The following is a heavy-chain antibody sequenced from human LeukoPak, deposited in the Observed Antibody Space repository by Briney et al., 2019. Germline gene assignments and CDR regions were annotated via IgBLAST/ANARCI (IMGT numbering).Heavy chain of an antibody. V-gene: IGHV1-2*02. J-gene: IGHJ4*02. CDR1: GYTFTGYY. D-gene: IGHD6-6*01. CDR3: ARGTAIDDSSSPWDY. CDR2: INPNSGGT. Sequence: GASVKVSCKASGYTFTGYYMHWVRQAPGQGLEWMGWINPNSGGTNYAQKFQGRVTMTRDTSISTAYMELSRLRSDDTAVYYCARGTAIDDSSSPWDYWGQGTLVTVSS.